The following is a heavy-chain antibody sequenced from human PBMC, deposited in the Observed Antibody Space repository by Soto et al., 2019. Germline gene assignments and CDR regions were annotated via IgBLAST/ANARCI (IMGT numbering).Heavy chain of an antibody. CDR2: IYYSGST. V-gene: IGHV4-59*01. D-gene: IGHD3-22*01. Sequence: TSETLSLTCTVSGGSISSYYWSWIRQPPGKGLEWIGYIYYSGSTNYNPSLKSRVTISVDTSKNQFSLKLSSVTAAGTAVYYCARDGYYDSSGYPGWFDPWGQGTLVTVSS. CDR1: GGSISSYY. CDR3: ARDGYYDSSGYPGWFDP. J-gene: IGHJ5*02.